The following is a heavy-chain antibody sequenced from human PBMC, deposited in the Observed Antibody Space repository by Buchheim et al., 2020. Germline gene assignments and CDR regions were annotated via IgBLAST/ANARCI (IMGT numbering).Heavy chain of an antibody. CDR1: GGSINNYY. V-gene: IGHV4-4*07. Sequence: QVQLQESGPGLVKPSETLSLTCAVSGGSINNYYWNWVRQPAGKGLEWIGRLYSSGTTNYNPSLESRVTMSVDTSTNQFSLRLRSVTAADTAVYFCVRDDLLGEYFDHWGQGTL. CDR3: VRDDLLGEYFDH. D-gene: IGHD3-10*01. CDR2: LYSSGTT. J-gene: IGHJ4*02.